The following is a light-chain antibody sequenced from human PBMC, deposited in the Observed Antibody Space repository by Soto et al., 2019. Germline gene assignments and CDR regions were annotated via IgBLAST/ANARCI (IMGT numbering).Light chain of an antibody. CDR2: KAS. J-gene: IGKJ1*01. CDR1: QSISNW. V-gene: IGKV1-5*03. Sequence: DIQMTQSPSTLSASVGDRVTITCRDSQSISNWLAWYQQKPEKAPKLLICKASSLESGVPSRFSGSGSGTEFTLTISRLQPDDFATYYCQHYNSYSEAFGQGTKVDIK. CDR3: QHYNSYSEA.